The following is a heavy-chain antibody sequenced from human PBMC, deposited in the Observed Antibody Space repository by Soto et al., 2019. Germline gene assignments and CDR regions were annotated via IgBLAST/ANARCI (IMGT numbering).Heavy chain of an antibody. CDR3: ARDLGYDILTGPNWFDP. Sequence: ASVKVSCKASGYTFTSYYMHWVRQAPGQGLEWMGIINPSGGSTSYAQKFQGRVTMTRDTSTSTVYMELSSLRSEDTAVYYCARDLGYDILTGPNWFDPWGQGTLVTVSS. CDR2: INPSGGST. CDR1: GYTFTSYY. D-gene: IGHD3-9*01. J-gene: IGHJ5*02. V-gene: IGHV1-46*03.